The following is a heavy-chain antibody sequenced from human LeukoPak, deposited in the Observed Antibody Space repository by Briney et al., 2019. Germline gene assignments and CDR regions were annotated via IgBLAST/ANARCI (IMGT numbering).Heavy chain of an antibody. V-gene: IGHV1-18*01. CDR1: GYTFTSYG. Sequence: ASVKVSCKASGYTFTSYGISWVRQAPGQGLEWMGWIIAYNGNTNYAQKLQGRVTMTTDTSTSTAYMELRSLRSDDTAVYYCARESSESSSWYVPYFDYWGQGTLVSVSS. D-gene: IGHD6-13*01. J-gene: IGHJ4*02. CDR3: ARESSESSSWYVPYFDY. CDR2: IIAYNGNT.